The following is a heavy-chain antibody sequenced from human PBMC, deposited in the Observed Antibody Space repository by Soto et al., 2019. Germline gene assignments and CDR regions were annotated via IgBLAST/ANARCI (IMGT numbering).Heavy chain of an antibody. CDR2: INHSGST. V-gene: IGHV4-34*01. J-gene: IGHJ4*02. CDR1: GGSFSGYY. Sequence: SETLSLTCAVYGGSFSGYYWSWIRQPPGKGLEWIGEINHSGSTNYNPSLKSRVTISVDTSKNQFSLKLSSVTAADTAVYYCARGRVPAAMGIDYWGQGTLVTVSS. CDR3: ARGRVPAAMGIDY. D-gene: IGHD2-2*01.